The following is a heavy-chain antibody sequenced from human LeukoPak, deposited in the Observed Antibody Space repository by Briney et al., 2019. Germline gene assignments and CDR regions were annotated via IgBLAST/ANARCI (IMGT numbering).Heavy chain of an antibody. J-gene: IGHJ5*02. V-gene: IGHV4-59*01. CDR2: IYYSGST. D-gene: IGHD2-21*02. Sequence: PSETLSLTCTVSGGSISSYYWSWIRQPPGKGLEWIGYIYYSGSTNYNPSLKSRVTISVDTSKNQFSLKLSSVTAADTAVYYCARALAYCGGDCPGPFDPWGQGTLVTVSS. CDR1: GGSISSYY. CDR3: ARALAYCGGDCPGPFDP.